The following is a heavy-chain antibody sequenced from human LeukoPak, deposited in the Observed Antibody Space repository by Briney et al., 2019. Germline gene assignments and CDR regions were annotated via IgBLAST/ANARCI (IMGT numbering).Heavy chain of an antibody. Sequence: PSETLSLTCAVYGGSFSGYYWSWIRQPPGKGLEWIGEINHSGSTNYNPSLKSRVTISVDTSKNQFSLKLSSVTAADTAVYYCAKDSVIRGVFDYWGQGTLVTVSS. J-gene: IGHJ4*02. V-gene: IGHV4-34*01. CDR1: GGSFSGYY. CDR3: AKDSVIRGVFDY. CDR2: INHSGST. D-gene: IGHD3-10*01.